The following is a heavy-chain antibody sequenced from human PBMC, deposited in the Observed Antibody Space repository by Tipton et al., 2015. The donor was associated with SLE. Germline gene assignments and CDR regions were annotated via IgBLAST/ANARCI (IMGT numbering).Heavy chain of an antibody. CDR1: GASIRSSNNY. J-gene: IGHJ4*02. CDR3: ARSAGYSSNWAHFDY. Sequence: GLVKPSETLSLTCTVSGASIRSSNNYWDWIRQPPGKGLEWIGTIYYSGSTNYNPSLKSRVTISVDTSKNQFSLKLSSVTAADTAVYYCARSAGYSSNWAHFDYWGQGTLVTVSS. D-gene: IGHD6-13*01. V-gene: IGHV4-61*05. CDR2: IYYSGST.